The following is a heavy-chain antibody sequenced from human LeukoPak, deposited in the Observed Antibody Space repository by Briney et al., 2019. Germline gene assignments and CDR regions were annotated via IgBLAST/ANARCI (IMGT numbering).Heavy chain of an antibody. CDR2: IKQDGSEK. J-gene: IGHJ6*03. Sequence: GGSLRLSCAASGFTFSSYWMSWVRQAPGKGLEWVANIKQDGSEKYYVDSVKGRFTISRDNAKNSLYLQMNSLRAEDTAVYYCARDRVSVTTNYYMDVWGKGTTVTVSS. CDR3: ARDRVSVTTNYYMDV. D-gene: IGHD4-17*01. V-gene: IGHV3-7*01. CDR1: GFTFSSYW.